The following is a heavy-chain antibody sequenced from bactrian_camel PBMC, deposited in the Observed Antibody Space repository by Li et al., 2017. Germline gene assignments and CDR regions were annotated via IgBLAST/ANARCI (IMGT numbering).Heavy chain of an antibody. V-gene: IGHV3S1*01. J-gene: IGHJ4*01. Sequence: VQLVESGGGSVQAGGSLRLSCAASGFTFSGYWMYWVRQTPAKGLEWVSYINTGGGTTWYADSVKGRFTISRDNAKNTVYLQMNSLQSEDTALYYCAKGLYSTADAVGHRVRGQGTQVTVS. CDR2: INTGGGTT. CDR1: GFTFSGYW. D-gene: IGHD1*01.